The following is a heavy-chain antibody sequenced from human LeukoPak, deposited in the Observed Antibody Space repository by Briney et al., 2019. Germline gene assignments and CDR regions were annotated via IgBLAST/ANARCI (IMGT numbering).Heavy chain of an antibody. J-gene: IGHJ6*02. V-gene: IGHV3-30*03. Sequence: GRSLRLSCAASGFIFSNYGMHWVRQAPGKGLEWVASITYAGTDTYYADSVKGRVTISRDNPKNTLYLQMNSLRAEDTAVYYCARDLPPPGPYYYYGMDVWGQGTTVTVSS. CDR2: ITYAGTDT. CDR1: GFIFSNYG. D-gene: IGHD2-8*02. CDR3: ARDLPPPGPYYYYGMDV.